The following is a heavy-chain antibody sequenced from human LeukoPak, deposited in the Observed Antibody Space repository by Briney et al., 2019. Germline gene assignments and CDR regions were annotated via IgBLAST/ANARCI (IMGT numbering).Heavy chain of an antibody. J-gene: IGHJ4*02. CDR2: FDPEDGET. D-gene: IGHD7-27*01. V-gene: IGHV1-24*01. Sequence: ASVKVACKASGHSLSELSTHWVRQARGKGLEWMGGFDPEDGETIYEQKFQGRVTMTEDTSTGTAYMELRGLRPDDTAVYYCARDNGRNWGQVGGYWGQGTLVTVSS. CDR3: ARDNGRNWGQVGGY. CDR1: GHSLSELS.